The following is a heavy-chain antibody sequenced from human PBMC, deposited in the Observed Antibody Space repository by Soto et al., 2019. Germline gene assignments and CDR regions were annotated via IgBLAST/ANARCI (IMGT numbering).Heavy chain of an antibody. D-gene: IGHD3-22*01. J-gene: IGHJ4*02. CDR3: AKPPYTYYYDSSGYHY. CDR1: GFTFSSYA. Sequence: GGSLRLSCAASGFTFSSYAMHWVRQPPGKGLEWVALISYDEDIQYYGDSVKGRFTISRDNSKNTLYLQMNSLRAEETAVYYCAKPPYTYYYDSSGYHYWGQGTLVTVSS. CDR2: ISYDEDIQ. V-gene: IGHV3-30*18.